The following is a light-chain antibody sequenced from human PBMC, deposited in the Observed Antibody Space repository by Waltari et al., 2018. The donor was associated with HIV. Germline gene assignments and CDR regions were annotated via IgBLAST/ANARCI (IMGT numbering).Light chain of an antibody. CDR3: QQYGSAPLT. V-gene: IGKV3-20*01. CDR1: QTVSASY. CDR2: CAS. J-gene: IGKJ4*01. Sequence: EIVLTQSPGKMSLSPGERATLSCRASQTVSASYLAWYQQKRGQPPRLLIYCASKRATGIPDRFSGSGSGTDFTLTITRLDPEDFAVYYCQQYGSAPLTFGGGTKVEIK.